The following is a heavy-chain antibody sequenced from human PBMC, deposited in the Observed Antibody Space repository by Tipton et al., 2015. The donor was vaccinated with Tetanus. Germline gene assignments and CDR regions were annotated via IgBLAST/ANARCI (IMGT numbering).Heavy chain of an antibody. J-gene: IGHJ5*02. CDR1: GGSFSGYY. D-gene: IGHD3-3*01. CDR3: ARGHYDFWSGYYTLGWFDP. CDR2: INHSGST. V-gene: IGHV4-34*01. Sequence: GLVKPSETLSLTCAVYGGSFSGYYWSWIRQPPGKGLEWIGEINHSGSTNYNPSLKSRVTISVDTSKNQFSLKLSSVTAADTAVYYCARGHYDFWSGYYTLGWFDPWGQGTLVTVSS.